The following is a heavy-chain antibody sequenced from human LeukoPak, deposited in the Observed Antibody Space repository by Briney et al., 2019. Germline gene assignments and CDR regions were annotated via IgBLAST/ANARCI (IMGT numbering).Heavy chain of an antibody. CDR2: INHSGST. V-gene: IGHV4-34*01. CDR1: GGSISGSDYY. Sequence: PSETLSLTCTVSGGSISGSDYYWTWIRQPPGKGLEWIGEINHSGSTNYNPSLKSRVTISLDTSKNQFSLKLSSVTAADTAVYYCARASNGSGRFDYWGQGTLVTVSS. CDR3: ARASNGSGRFDY. D-gene: IGHD3-10*01. J-gene: IGHJ4*02.